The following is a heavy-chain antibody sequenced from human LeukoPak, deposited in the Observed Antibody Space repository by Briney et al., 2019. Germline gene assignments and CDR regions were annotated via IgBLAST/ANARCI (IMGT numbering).Heavy chain of an antibody. J-gene: IGHJ4*02. D-gene: IGHD3-16*01. CDR1: GFTFDDYA. Sequence: GGFLRLSCAASGFTFDDYAMHWVRQAPGKGLEWVSGISWNSGSIGYADSVKGRFTISRDNAKNSLYLQMNSLRAEDTALYYCAKDYGGVRKVFDYWGQGTLVTVSS. V-gene: IGHV3-9*01. CDR2: ISWNSGSI. CDR3: AKDYGGVRKVFDY.